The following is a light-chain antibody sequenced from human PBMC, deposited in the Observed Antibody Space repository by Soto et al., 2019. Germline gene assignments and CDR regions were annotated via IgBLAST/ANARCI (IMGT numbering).Light chain of an antibody. CDR2: DVS. V-gene: IGLV2-23*02. J-gene: IGLJ1*01. CDR3: CTYAGSNTYV. CDR1: SSDVGRYNL. Sequence: QSVLTQPASVSGSPGQSITISCTGTSSDVGRYNLVTWYQHYPGKAPELMIYDVSKRPSGVVNRFSGSKSGNTASLTISGLQAEDEADYYRCTYAGSNTYVFGTGTKVTVL.